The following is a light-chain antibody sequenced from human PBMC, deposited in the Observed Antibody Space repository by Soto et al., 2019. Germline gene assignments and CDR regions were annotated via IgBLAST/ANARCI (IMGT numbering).Light chain of an antibody. V-gene: IGKV1-39*01. J-gene: IGKJ4*01. Sequence: DIQMTQSPSSLSASVGDRVTISCRASQSISRFLNWYQQKPGKAPKLLIYTSSNLQSGVPSRFSGGGSGTDFTLTISRLQPEDFATYYCQQSYSDVTFGGGTKVEI. CDR2: TSS. CDR3: QQSYSDVT. CDR1: QSISRF.